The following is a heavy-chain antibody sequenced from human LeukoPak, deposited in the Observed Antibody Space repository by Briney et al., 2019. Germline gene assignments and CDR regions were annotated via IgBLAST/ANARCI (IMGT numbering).Heavy chain of an antibody. CDR2: IDHSGST. J-gene: IGHJ2*01. CDR1: GYSISSGYY. D-gene: IGHD1-1*01. V-gene: IGHV4-38-2*02. CDR3: ARDSPPGPFPIPGTIDL. Sequence: PSETLSLTCAVSGYSISSGYYWGWIRQPPGKGLERIGSIDHSGSTYYNPSLKSRVTISVDTSKNQFSLKLSSVTAADTAVYYCARDSPPGPFPIPGTIDLWGRGTLVTVSS.